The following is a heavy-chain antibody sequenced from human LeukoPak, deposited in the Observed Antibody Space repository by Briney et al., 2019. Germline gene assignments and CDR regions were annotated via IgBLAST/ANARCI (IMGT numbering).Heavy chain of an antibody. D-gene: IGHD2-2*02. Sequence: ASVKVSCKASGYTFTSYDINWVRQATGQGLEWMGWMNPNSGNTGYAQKFQGRVTITGNTSISTAYMELSSLRSEDTAVYYCARGLRYCSSTSCYRKPLGYWGQGTLVTVSS. J-gene: IGHJ4*02. CDR3: ARGLRYCSSTSCYRKPLGY. V-gene: IGHV1-8*01. CDR2: MNPNSGNT. CDR1: GYTFTSYD.